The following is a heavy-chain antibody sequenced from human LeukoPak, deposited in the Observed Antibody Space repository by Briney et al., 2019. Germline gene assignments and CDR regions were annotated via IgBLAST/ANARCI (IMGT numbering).Heavy chain of an antibody. Sequence: GGSLRLSCAVSGLSFSNYWMHWVRQAPGKGLVWVARTNLHGTTVDYADSVTGRFTISRDNAKNTLFLQMNSLRAADTAVYYCASGYTYVRLGDHWGQGTLVTVSS. D-gene: IGHD5-18*01. J-gene: IGHJ4*02. V-gene: IGHV3-74*01. CDR1: GLSFSNYW. CDR3: ASGYTYVRLGDH. CDR2: TNLHGTTV.